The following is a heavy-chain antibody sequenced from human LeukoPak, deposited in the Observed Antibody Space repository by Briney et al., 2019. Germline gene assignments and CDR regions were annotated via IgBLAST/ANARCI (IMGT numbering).Heavy chain of an antibody. V-gene: IGHV1-18*01. CDR2: ISAYNGNT. D-gene: IGHD3-22*01. J-gene: IGHJ6*02. CDR1: GYTFTSYG. Sequence: GASVKVSCKASGYTFTSYGISWVRQAPGQGLEWMGWISAYNGNTNYAQKLQGRVTMTTDTSTSTAYMELRSLRSDDTAVYYCARSPYYYDSSGYYYGPQAGGMDVWGQGTTVTVSS. CDR3: ARSPYYYDSSGYYYGPQAGGMDV.